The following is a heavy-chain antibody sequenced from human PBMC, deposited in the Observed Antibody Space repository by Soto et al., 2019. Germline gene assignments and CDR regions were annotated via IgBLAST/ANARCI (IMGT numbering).Heavy chain of an antibody. CDR3: ARHFGGDRIVVVPAAKPGIAAAGTQLVPWFDP. CDR2: IYYSGST. CDR1: GGSISSSSYY. Sequence: SETLSLTCTVSGGSISSSSYYWGWIRQPPGKGLEWIGSIYYSGSTYYNPSLKSRVTISVDTSKNQFSLKLSSVTAADTAVYYCARHFGGDRIVVVPAAKPGIAAAGTQLVPWFDPWGQGTLVTVSS. D-gene: IGHD2-2*02. J-gene: IGHJ5*02. V-gene: IGHV4-39*01.